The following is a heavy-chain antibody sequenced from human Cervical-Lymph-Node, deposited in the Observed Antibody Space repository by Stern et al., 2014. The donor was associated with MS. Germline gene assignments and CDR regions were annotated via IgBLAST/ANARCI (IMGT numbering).Heavy chain of an antibody. J-gene: IGHJ4*02. V-gene: IGHV3-53*01. D-gene: IGHD3-10*01. CDR1: GFTVSRSY. Sequence: EVQLVESGGGLMQPGGALSLSWAASGFTVSRSYMSWVRQAPGKGLEWVSVIYSAGTTYYADSVKARFTISRDNSKNALNLQMTSLRAEDTAVYYCARDPNYGSGYWGQGTLVTVSS. CDR2: IYSAGTT. CDR3: ARDPNYGSGY.